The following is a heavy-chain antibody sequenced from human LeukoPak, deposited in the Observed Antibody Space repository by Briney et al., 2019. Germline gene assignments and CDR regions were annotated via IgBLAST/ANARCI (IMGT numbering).Heavy chain of an antibody. CDR2: IYYSGNT. CDR3: ARQGEVVPAAIHWFDP. Sequence: SETLSLTCTVSGGSISSTSYFWGWIRQPPGKGLEWIGSIYYSGNTYYNPSLKSRVTISVDTSKNQFSLKLSSVTAADTAVYYCARQGEVVPAAIHWFDPWGQGTLVTVSS. V-gene: IGHV4-39*01. D-gene: IGHD2-2*02. J-gene: IGHJ5*02. CDR1: GGSISSTSYF.